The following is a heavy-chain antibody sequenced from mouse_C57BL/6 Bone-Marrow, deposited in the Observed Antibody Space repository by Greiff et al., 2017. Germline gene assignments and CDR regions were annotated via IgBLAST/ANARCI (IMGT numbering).Heavy chain of an antibody. J-gene: IGHJ4*01. Sequence: QVQLQQPGAELVKPGASVKLSCKASGYTFTSYWMHWVKQRPGRGLEWIGRIDPNSGGTKYNEKFKSKATLTVDKPSSTAYMQLSSLTSEDDAVYYGARAVLRSHYYAMDYWGQGTSVTVSS. V-gene: IGHV1-72*01. CDR1: GYTFTSYW. CDR3: ARAVLRSHYYAMDY. CDR2: IDPNSGGT. D-gene: IGHD1-1*01.